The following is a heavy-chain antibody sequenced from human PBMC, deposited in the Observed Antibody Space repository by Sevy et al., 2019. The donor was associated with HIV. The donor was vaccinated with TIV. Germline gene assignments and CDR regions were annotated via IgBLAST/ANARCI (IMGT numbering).Heavy chain of an antibody. CDR3: TRNYDFWSGYPNNWFDP. D-gene: IGHD3-3*01. CDR2: IRCKANDYAT. J-gene: IGHJ5*02. V-gene: IGHV3-73*01. CDR1: GFTFSGSA. Sequence: GGSLRLSCAASGFTFSGSAMHWVRQASGKGLEWVGRIRCKANDYATGYAASVKGRFTISRDDSKNTAYLQMNSLKTEDTAVYYCTRNYDFWSGYPNNWFDPWGQGTLVTVSS.